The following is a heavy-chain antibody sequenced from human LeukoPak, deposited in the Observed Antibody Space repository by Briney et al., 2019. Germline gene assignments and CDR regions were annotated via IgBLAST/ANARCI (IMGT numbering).Heavy chain of an antibody. J-gene: IGHJ3*02. CDR2: INPSGDST. D-gene: IGHD6-6*01. CDR3: AKVLSTSRRHDAFDI. CDR1: GYTFTTFY. V-gene: IGHV1-46*01. Sequence: EASVKVSCKASGYTFTTFYIHWVRQAPGQGLEWMGMINPSGDSTIYARKFQGRVTMTGDMSTRTVYMEMNSLRSEDTAVYFCAKVLSTSRRHDAFDIWGQGTMVTVSS.